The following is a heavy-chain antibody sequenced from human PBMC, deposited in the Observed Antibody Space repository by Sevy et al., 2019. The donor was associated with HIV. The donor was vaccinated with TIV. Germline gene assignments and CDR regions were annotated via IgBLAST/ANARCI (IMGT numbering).Heavy chain of an antibody. J-gene: IGHJ5*01. CDR2: IYYSGST. Sequence: SETLSLTCIVSGGSISSSIYYWGWIRQPPGKGLEWIGSIYYSGSTYYNPSLKSRVTISVDTSKNQFSLKLSSVTAADTAVYYCATRSTVTPLSPLYNLFESWGQGTLVTVSS. D-gene: IGHD4-17*01. V-gene: IGHV4-39*01. CDR3: ATRSTVTPLSPLYNLFES. CDR1: GGSISSSIYY.